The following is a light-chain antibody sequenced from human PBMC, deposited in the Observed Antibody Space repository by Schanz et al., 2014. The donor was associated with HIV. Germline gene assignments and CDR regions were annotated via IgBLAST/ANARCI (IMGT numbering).Light chain of an antibody. CDR2: VTH. CDR3: GTWDSSLSGVV. Sequence: QSVLTQPPSVSAAPGQRVTISCSGSAFNIGQNYVSWFQQFPGTAPKLLIYVTHQRPSEIPDRFSGSKTGTSATLAIIGLQTGDEADYYCGTWDSSLSGVVFGGGTKLTVL. J-gene: IGLJ2*01. V-gene: IGLV1-51*01. CDR1: AFNIGQNY.